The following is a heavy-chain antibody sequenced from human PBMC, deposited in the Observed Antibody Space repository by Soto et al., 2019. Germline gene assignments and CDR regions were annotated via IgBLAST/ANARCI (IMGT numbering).Heavy chain of an antibody. Sequence: QVQLQESGPGLVKPSQTLSLTCTVSGGSISSGDYYWSWIRQPPGKGLEWIGNIYYSGSTYYNPSLKSRVTISVDTSKNQFSLKLSSVTAADTAVYYCARAPYIRYYYYGMDVWGQGTTVTVSS. J-gene: IGHJ6*02. CDR1: GGSISSGDYY. V-gene: IGHV4-30-4*01. D-gene: IGHD4-4*01. CDR2: IYYSGST. CDR3: ARAPYIRYYYYGMDV.